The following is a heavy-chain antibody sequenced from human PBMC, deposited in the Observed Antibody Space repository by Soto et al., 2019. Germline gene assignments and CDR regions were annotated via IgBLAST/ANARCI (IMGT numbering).Heavy chain of an antibody. CDR2: ISGSGGST. CDR1: GFTFSSYA. Sequence: EVQLLESGGGLVQPGGSLRLSCAASGFTFSSYAMSWVRQAPGKGLEWVSAISGSGGSTYYADSVKGRFTISRDNSKNTRYLQMNSLRAEDTAVYYCAKDRGDYGKTGSFDYWGQGTLVTVSS. J-gene: IGHJ4*02. D-gene: IGHD4-17*01. CDR3: AKDRGDYGKTGSFDY. V-gene: IGHV3-23*01.